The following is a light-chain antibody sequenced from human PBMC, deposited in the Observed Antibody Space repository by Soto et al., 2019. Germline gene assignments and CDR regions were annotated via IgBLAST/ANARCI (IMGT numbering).Light chain of an antibody. CDR2: TGS. CDR3: QQATSLPLT. V-gene: IGKV1-12*01. Sequence: DIQMTQYPSSVSASVGARVSITCRASHGISNWLAWYQQKPGNAPKLLIYTGSSLQSGVPTRFSGNGSGTDFNFTISSLQPEDVATYYFQQATSLPLTFSGGTHVEI. CDR1: HGISNW. J-gene: IGKJ4*01.